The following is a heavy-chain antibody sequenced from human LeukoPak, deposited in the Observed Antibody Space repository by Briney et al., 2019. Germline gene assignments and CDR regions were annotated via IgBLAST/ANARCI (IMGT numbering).Heavy chain of an antibody. CDR3: ARGIQLWLGYWYFDL. D-gene: IGHD5-18*01. CDR2: IYYSGST. V-gene: IGHV4-59*01. J-gene: IGHJ2*01. CDR1: GGSISSYY. Sequence: SETLSLTCTVSGGSISSYYWSWIRQPPGKGLEWIGYIYYSGSTNYNPSLKSRVTISVDTSKNQFSLKLSSVTAADTAVYYCARGIQLWLGYWYFDLWGRGTLVTVSS.